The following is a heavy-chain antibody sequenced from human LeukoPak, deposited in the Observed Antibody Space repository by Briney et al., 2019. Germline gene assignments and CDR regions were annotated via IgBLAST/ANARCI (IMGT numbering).Heavy chain of an antibody. J-gene: IGHJ4*02. CDR2: IYHSGSA. CDR3: ARHSGSYYAYPDY. CDR1: RYSISSGYY. Sequence: PSETLSLTCSVSRYSISSGYYWAWIRQPPGKGLEWIGSIYHSGSAYYNASLKSRVTISVDTSKNQFSLELPSVTAADTAVYYCARHSGSYYAYPDYWGQGTLVTVSS. V-gene: IGHV4-38-2*02. D-gene: IGHD1-26*01.